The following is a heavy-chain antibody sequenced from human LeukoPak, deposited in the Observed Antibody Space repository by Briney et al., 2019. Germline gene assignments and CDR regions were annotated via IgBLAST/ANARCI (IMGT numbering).Heavy chain of an antibody. J-gene: IGHJ3*02. V-gene: IGHV3-21*06. Sequence: GGSLRLSCAASGFTFSNYNMNWVRQAPGKGLEWVSYISSRGSYTYYADSVRGRFTISRDNAKNSLYLQMNSLRAEDTAVYYCARIDAFDIWGQGTMVTVSS. CDR2: ISSRGSYT. CDR1: GFTFSNYN. CDR3: ARIDAFDI.